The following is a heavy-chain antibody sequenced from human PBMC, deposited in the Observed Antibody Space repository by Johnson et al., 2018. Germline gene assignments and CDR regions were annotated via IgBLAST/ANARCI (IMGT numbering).Heavy chain of an antibody. Sequence: VQLVESGGGLVQPRGSLRLSCAASGFTFSSYWMSWVRQAPGKGLAWVANIKQDGSEKYYVDSVKGRFTISRDHAKNALYLQMNSLRAEDTAVYYCARDVDGWYPWDYYYMDVWGKGTTVTVSS. CDR2: IKQDGSEK. D-gene: IGHD6-19*01. V-gene: IGHV3-7*01. J-gene: IGHJ6*03. CDR3: ARDVDGWYPWDYYYMDV. CDR1: GFTFSSYW.